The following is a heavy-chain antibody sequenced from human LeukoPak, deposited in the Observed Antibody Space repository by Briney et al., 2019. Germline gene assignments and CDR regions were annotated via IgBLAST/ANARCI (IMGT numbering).Heavy chain of an antibody. CDR3: ATQGEYYYGSGSYSGGVS. CDR2: INTNTGNP. Sequence: GASVKVSCKASGYTFTSYAMNWVRQAPGQGLEWMGWINTNTGNPTYAQGFTGRFVFSLDTSVSTAYLQISSLRSEDTAVYYCATQGEYYYGSGSYSGGVSWGQGTLVTVSS. D-gene: IGHD3-10*01. CDR1: GYTFTSYA. J-gene: IGHJ5*02. V-gene: IGHV7-4-1*02.